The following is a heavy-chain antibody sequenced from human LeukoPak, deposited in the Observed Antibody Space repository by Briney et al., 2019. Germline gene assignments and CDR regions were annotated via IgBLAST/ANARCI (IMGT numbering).Heavy chain of an antibody. CDR1: GFTFCSYW. D-gene: IGHD3-3*01. Sequence: TGGSLRLSCAACGFTFCSYWMHWVRQAPGKGLVWVSRINSDGSSTSYADSVKGRFTISRDNAKNTLYLQMNSLRAEDTAVYYCARLTIFGASDAFDIWGQGTMVTVS. J-gene: IGHJ3*02. V-gene: IGHV3-74*01. CDR2: INSDGSST. CDR3: ARLTIFGASDAFDI.